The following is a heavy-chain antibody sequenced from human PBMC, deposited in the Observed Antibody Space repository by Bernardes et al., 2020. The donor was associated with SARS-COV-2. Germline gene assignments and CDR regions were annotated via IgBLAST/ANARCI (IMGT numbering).Heavy chain of an antibody. D-gene: IGHD3-22*01. CDR2: FYPEDGEA. J-gene: IGHJ3*02. V-gene: IGHV1-24*01. CDR3: TTSLSLTVVVYAFDI. Sequence: ASVKVSCKVSGYTLSDLSMHWVRQAPGKGLEWMGRFYPEDGEAIYAQKFLGRVTMTADTSTYTSYMELSSLRSDDTAVYYCTTSLSLTVVVYAFDIWGQGTTVIVSS. CDR1: GYTLSDLS.